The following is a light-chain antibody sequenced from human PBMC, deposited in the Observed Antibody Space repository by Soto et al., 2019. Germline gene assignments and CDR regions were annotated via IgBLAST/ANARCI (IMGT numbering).Light chain of an antibody. CDR2: GNN. CDR1: SSNIGAGYD. CDR3: QSYDTGLGGYV. V-gene: IGLV1-40*01. Sequence: QAVVTQPPSVSGAPGQRVTISCTGGSSNIGAGYDVQWYQQLPGTAPRLLIYGNNNRPSGVPDRFSGSNSGTSASLAISGLQADDELDYYCQSYDTGLGGYVFGTGTKLTVL. J-gene: IGLJ1*01.